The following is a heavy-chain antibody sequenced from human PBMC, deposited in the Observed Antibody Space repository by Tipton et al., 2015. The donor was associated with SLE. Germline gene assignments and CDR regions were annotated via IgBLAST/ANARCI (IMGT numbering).Heavy chain of an antibody. CDR2: IDYSGNT. J-gene: IGHJ4*02. Sequence: TLSITCTVSGGSIRSGYFWGWLRQHPEKGLEWIGYIDYSGNTYYNTSLKSRVSISIDTSKNKFSLKLNSVTAADTAMYYCARLAIRQWHTYFDYWGQGTLGTVSS. D-gene: IGHD6-19*01. V-gene: IGHV4-31*03. CDR1: GGSIRSGYF. CDR3: ARLAIRQWHTYFDY.